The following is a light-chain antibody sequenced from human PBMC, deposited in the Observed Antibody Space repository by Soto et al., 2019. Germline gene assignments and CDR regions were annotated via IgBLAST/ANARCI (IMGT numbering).Light chain of an antibody. J-gene: IGKJ2*01. V-gene: IGKV3-20*01. CDR1: QSVSSSY. Sequence: EIVLTQSPGTLSLSPGERATLSCRASQSVSSSYLAWYQQKPGQAPRLLIYGASSRATGIPDRFSGSGSGTDFPLTISRLEPADFVVYYCQQYGSSPLYTFGQGTKLEIK. CDR3: QQYGSSPLYT. CDR2: GAS.